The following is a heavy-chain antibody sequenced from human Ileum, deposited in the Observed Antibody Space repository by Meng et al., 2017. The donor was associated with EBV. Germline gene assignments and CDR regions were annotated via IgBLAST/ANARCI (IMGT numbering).Heavy chain of an antibody. CDR2: IYYSGST. Sequence: QVQLQEAGPRLVKPSDTLSLTCAVAGYSRSSTNWWGWIRQPPGKGLEWIGSIYYSGSTSYNPSLKSRVTMSVDTSKNQFSLNLNSVTAVDTAVYYCARNVPGTSAYYDWGQGTLVTVSS. CDR3: ARNVPGTSAYYD. CDR1: GYSRSSTNW. D-gene: IGHD3-22*01. V-gene: IGHV4-28*01. J-gene: IGHJ4*02.